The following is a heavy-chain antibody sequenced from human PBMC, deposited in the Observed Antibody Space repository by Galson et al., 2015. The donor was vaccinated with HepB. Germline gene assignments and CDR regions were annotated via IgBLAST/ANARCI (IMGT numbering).Heavy chain of an antibody. CDR3: ARDNCSGGSCYSYFDY. J-gene: IGHJ4*02. D-gene: IGHD2-15*01. CDR1: GFTFSSYA. V-gene: IGHV3-30*04. Sequence: SLRLSCAASGFTFSSYAMHWVRQAPGKGLEWVAVISYDGSNKYYADSVKGRFTISRDNSKNTLYLQMNSLRAEDTAVYYCARDNCSGGSCYSYFDYWGQGTLVTVSS. CDR2: ISYDGSNK.